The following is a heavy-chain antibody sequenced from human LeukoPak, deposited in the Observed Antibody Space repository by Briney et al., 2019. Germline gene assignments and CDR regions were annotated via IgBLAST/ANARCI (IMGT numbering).Heavy chain of an antibody. V-gene: IGHV4-39*01. CDR1: GASISGGTYY. D-gene: IGHD1-26*01. CDR2: IYYTGST. CDR3: ARRGGSGRAFDY. Sequence: SETLSLTCSVSGASISGGTYYWGWIRQPPGKGLEWIGSIYYTGSTYDNPSLKSRVTISVDTSKNQFSLQLSSVTAADTAVYYCARRGGSGRAFDYWGQGTLVTVSS. J-gene: IGHJ4*02.